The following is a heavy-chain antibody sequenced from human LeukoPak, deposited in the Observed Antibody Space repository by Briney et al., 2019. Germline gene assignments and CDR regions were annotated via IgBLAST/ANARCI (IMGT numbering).Heavy chain of an antibody. Sequence: PSETLSLTCTVSGGSISSYYWSWIRQPPGEALQWIGYIFFTGNTNYNPSLRSRVTISIDTSKNQFSLQLNSVTAADTAVYYCAREAKYGPALNWGQGTLVTVSS. J-gene: IGHJ4*02. D-gene: IGHD2-2*01. CDR3: AREAKYGPALN. CDR1: GGSISSYY. CDR2: IFFTGNT. V-gene: IGHV4-59*12.